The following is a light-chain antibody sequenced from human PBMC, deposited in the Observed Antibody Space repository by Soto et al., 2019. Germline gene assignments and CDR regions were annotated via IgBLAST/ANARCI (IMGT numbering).Light chain of an antibody. Sequence: EIVLTQSPATLSLSPGERATLSCRASQSVSSYLAWYQQKPGQAPRLLIYDASNRATGIPDRFSGSGSRTDFTLTISSLDPEDFAVYYCQQRSNWPPFTFGPGTKVDIK. CDR2: DAS. CDR3: QQRSNWPPFT. J-gene: IGKJ3*01. V-gene: IGKV3-11*01. CDR1: QSVSSY.